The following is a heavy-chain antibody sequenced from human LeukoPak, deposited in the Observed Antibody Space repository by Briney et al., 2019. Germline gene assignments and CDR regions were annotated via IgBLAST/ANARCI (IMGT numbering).Heavy chain of an antibody. CDR2: IYYSGST. D-gene: IGHD3-22*01. V-gene: IGHV4-39*07. CDR1: GGSISSSSYY. Sequence: SETLSLTCTVSGGSISSSSYYWGWIRQPPGKGLEWIGSIYYSGSTYYNPSLKSRVTISVDTSKNQFSLKLSSVTAADTAVYYCARGGWDSSGYHDAFDIWGQGTMVTVSS. J-gene: IGHJ3*02. CDR3: ARGGWDSSGYHDAFDI.